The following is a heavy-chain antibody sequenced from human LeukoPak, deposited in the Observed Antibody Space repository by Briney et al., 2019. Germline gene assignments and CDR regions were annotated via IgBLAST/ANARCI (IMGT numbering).Heavy chain of an antibody. CDR2: INPNRYGR. V-gene: IGHV1-2*06. CDR3: ARVSSGWYYFDY. CDR1: GYTFTGYY. J-gene: IGHJ4*02. Sequence: ASVTVSCKASGYTFTGYYMHWLRQAPGPGLEWMGRINPNRYGRDYAQQLLRRVTMTRDTSISTAYMELSRLRSDDTAVYYCARVSSGWYYFDYWGQGTLVTVSS. D-gene: IGHD6-19*01.